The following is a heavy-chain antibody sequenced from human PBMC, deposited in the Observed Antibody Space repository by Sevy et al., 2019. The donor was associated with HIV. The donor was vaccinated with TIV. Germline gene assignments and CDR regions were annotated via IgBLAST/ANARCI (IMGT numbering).Heavy chain of an antibody. Sequence: ASVKVSCKVSGYTLTQLSMHWVRPAPGKGLEWMGRFDAEDGETLYAQKFQGRVTMTEDTSTDTAYMELTSLRSEDTVVDYGATVKYCYDSSGSPFDYWGQGTLVTVSS. CDR2: FDAEDGET. V-gene: IGHV1-24*01. J-gene: IGHJ4*02. CDR3: ATVKYCYDSSGSPFDY. CDR1: GYTLTQLS. D-gene: IGHD3-22*01.